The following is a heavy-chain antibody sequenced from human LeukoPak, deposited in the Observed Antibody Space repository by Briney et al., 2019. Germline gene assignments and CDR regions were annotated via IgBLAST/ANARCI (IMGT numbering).Heavy chain of an antibody. Sequence: PSETLSLTCAVYGGSFSGYYWSWIRQPPGKGLEWIGEINHSGSTNYNPSFKSRVTISVDTSKNQFSLKLSSVTAADTAVYYCARGDLLYGYWGQGTLVTVSS. D-gene: IGHD2-2*02. V-gene: IGHV4-34*01. CDR2: INHSGST. CDR3: ARGDLLYGY. J-gene: IGHJ4*02. CDR1: GGSFSGYY.